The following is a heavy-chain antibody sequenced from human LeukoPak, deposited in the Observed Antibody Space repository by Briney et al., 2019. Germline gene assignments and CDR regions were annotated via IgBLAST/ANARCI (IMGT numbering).Heavy chain of an antibody. CDR2: ISNTGGTT. Sequence: GGSLRLSCSASGFTFSSYAMHWVRQAPGKGLEYVSYISNTGGTTYYADSVKGRFTISRDNSKDTLYLQMSSLRVEDTAVYTRVKSYYYDSSGHGFDCWGQGTLVTVSS. CDR3: VKSYYYDSSGHGFDC. V-gene: IGHV3-64D*06. D-gene: IGHD3-22*01. CDR1: GFTFSSYA. J-gene: IGHJ4*02.